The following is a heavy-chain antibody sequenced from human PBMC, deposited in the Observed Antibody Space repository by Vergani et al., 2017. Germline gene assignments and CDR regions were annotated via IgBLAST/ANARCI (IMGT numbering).Heavy chain of an antibody. CDR2: MNPKSGNT. CDR1: GYNSTSFD. J-gene: IGHJ5*02. V-gene: IGHV1-8*01. Sequence: QVQLVQSGAEVRKPGASVKVSCKASGYNSTSFDINLVRLATGQGLEWMGWMNPKSGNTAYAAKFQGRITMTRDSSTDTAYMEMKSLRSEDTAIYFCARGVLDSKYRHNWFGPWGQGTVVTVSS. D-gene: IGHD3/OR15-3a*01. CDR3: ARGVLDSKYRHNWFGP.